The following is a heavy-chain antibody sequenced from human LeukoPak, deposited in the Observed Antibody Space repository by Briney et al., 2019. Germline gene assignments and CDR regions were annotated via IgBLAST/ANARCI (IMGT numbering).Heavy chain of an antibody. D-gene: IGHD6-6*01. CDR1: GYSFTNYW. Sequence: GESLQISCKGSGYSFTNYWIGWVRQMPGKGLEWMGIIYTGDPDTRYSPSFQGEATISADKSISTAYLQWNSLKASDTAMYYCARLKSIAARLGAFDIWGQGTMVTVSS. CDR3: ARLKSIAARLGAFDI. CDR2: IYTGDPDT. V-gene: IGHV5-51*01. J-gene: IGHJ3*02.